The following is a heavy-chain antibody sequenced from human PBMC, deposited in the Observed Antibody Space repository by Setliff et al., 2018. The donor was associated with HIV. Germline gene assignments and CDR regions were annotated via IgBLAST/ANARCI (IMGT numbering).Heavy chain of an antibody. CDR1: GGSFSSYA. CDR2: IIPLFGTE. CDR3: ARGHSSSTNWFFDL. D-gene: IGHD6-6*01. V-gene: IGHV1-69*06. Sequence: SVKVSCKASGGSFSSYAISWVRQAPGQGLEWMGRIIPLFGTENYAQEFQGRVTITADKFTTTAYMELSSLRSDDTAVYYCARGHSSSTNWFFDLWGRGTLVTVSS. J-gene: IGHJ2*01.